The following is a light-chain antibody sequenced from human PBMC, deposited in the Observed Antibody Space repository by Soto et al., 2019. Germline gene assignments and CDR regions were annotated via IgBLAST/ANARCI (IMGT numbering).Light chain of an antibody. CDR2: GNN. J-gene: IGLJ3*02. CDR3: QSYDSSLSGWV. V-gene: IGLV1-40*01. CDR1: SSNIGAGFD. Sequence: QSMLTQPPTVSGAPGQRVTISCTGSSSNIGAGFDVHWYQQLPGTAPKLLLYGNNNRPSGVPDRFSGSKSDTSASLAITGLQAEDEADYYCQSYDSSLSGWVFGGGTKLTVL.